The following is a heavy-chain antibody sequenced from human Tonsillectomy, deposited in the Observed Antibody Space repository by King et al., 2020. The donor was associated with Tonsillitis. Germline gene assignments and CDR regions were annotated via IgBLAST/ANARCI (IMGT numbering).Heavy chain of an antibody. CDR1: GFIFTSYD. D-gene: IGHD6-19*01. CDR3: ARGQWGSGWPDY. CDR2: MNLNSGNT. Sequence: VQLVESGAEVKKPGASVKVSCKASGFIFTSYDINWVRQATGQGLEWMGWMNLNSGNTGCAQNFQGRVTMTRNTSISTDYMELSSLSSEDTAVYYCARGQWGSGWPDYWGQGTLVTVSS. J-gene: IGHJ4*02. V-gene: IGHV1-8*01.